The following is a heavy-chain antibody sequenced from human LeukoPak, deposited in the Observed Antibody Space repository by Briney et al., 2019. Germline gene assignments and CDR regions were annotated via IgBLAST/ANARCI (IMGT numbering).Heavy chain of an antibody. V-gene: IGHV3-7*03. CDR2: INQDGNEK. J-gene: IGHJ4*02. Sequence: GGSLRLSCAGSGFIFSSFWMSWVRQAPGKGLEWVANINQDGNEKYYVDSVKGRFTISRDNVKNSLYLQMDSLRVEDTAVYYCARNTAGFDYWGQGDLVTVSS. CDR1: GFIFSSFW. CDR3: ARNTAGFDY.